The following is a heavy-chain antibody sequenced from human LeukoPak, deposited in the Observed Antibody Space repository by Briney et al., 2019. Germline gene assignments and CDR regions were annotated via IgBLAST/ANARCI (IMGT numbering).Heavy chain of an antibody. J-gene: IGHJ6*03. CDR1: GGSISSYC. V-gene: IGHV4-4*07. D-gene: IGHD3-22*01. CDR2: IYTSGST. Sequence: SETLSLTCTVSGGSISSYCWSWIRQPAGKGLEWIGRIYTSGSTNHNPSLKSRVTISVDKSKNQLFLKLSSVTAADTAVYYCARDYYDSSGYYGRGGYYYMDVWGKGTTVTVSS. CDR3: ARDYYDSSGYYGRGGYYYMDV.